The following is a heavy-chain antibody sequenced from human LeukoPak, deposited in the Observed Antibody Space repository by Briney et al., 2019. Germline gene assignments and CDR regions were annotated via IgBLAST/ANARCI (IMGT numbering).Heavy chain of an antibody. V-gene: IGHV1-46*01. CDR3: ASGVRPIVATSN. CDR1: GYTFTNYY. D-gene: IGHD5-12*01. Sequence: GASVTVSCKASGYTFTNYYMYWVRQAPGQGLGWMGLINPSGGSTSYAQKFQGRVTMTRDTSTSTVYMELSSLRSEDTAVYYCASGVRPIVATSNWGQGTLVTVSS. CDR2: INPSGGST. J-gene: IGHJ4*02.